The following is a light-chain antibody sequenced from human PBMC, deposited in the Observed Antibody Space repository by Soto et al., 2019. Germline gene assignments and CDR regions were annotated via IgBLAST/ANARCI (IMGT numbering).Light chain of an antibody. Sequence: DIVLTQSPAPLSFSPGERATLSCRASQSVSSYLAWYQQKPGQAPRLLIYDASNRATGIPARFSGSGSGTDFTLTISSLEPEDFAVYYCQQRSNWPPLTFGGGTKGDI. CDR2: DAS. CDR3: QQRSNWPPLT. CDR1: QSVSSY. V-gene: IGKV3-11*01. J-gene: IGKJ4*01.